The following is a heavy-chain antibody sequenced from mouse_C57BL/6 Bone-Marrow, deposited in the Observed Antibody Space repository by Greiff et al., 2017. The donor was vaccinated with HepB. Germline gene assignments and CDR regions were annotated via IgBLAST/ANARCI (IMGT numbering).Heavy chain of an antibody. Sequence: EVKLMESGGDLVKPGGSLKLSCAASGFTFSSYGMSWVRQTPDKRLEWVATISSGGSYTYYPDSVKGRFTISRDKAKKTLYLQMSSLKSEDTAMYYCARYLLKDYYAMDYWGQGTSVTVSS. CDR3: ARYLLKDYYAMDY. CDR1: GFTFSSYG. D-gene: IGHD2-14*01. J-gene: IGHJ4*01. CDR2: ISSGGSYT. V-gene: IGHV5-6*01.